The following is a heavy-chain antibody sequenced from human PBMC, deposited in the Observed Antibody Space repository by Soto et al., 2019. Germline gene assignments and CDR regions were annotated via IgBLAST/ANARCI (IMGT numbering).Heavy chain of an antibody. CDR2: INPSGGST. V-gene: IGHV1-46*03. J-gene: IGHJ3*02. CDR1: GYTFTSYY. CDR3: ARVQGRGAFDI. Sequence: QVQLVQSGAEVKKPGASVKVSCKASGYTFTSYYMHWVRQAPGQGLEWMGIINPSGGSTSYAQKFQDRVTMTRDTSTSTVYMELSSLRYEDTAVYYCARVQGRGAFDIWCQGTMVTVSS.